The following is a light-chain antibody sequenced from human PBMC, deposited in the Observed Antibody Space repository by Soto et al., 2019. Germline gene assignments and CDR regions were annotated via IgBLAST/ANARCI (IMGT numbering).Light chain of an antibody. CDR1: NSDVGGYDY. CDR2: QVN. Sequence: QSALTQPASVSGSPGQSITISCTGTNSDVGGYDYVSWYQHYPGKAPKLLIYQVNNRPSGVSSRFSASKSGNTASLSFSGLQAEDEAEYYCSSLTSSNTWVFGGGTKLTVL. CDR3: SSLTSSNTWV. J-gene: IGLJ3*02. V-gene: IGLV2-14*01.